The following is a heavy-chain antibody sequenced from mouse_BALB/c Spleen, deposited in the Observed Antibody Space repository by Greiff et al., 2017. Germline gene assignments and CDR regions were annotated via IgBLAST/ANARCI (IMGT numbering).Heavy chain of an antibody. V-gene: IGHV1S22*01. D-gene: IGHD3-3*01. CDR3: ARLDLGRNFDV. CDR2: IYPGSGST. Sequence: LQQPGSELVRPGASVKLSCKASGYTFTSYWMHWVKQRPGQGLEWIGNIYPGSGSTNYDEKFKSKATLTADKSSNTAYMQLSSLTSEDSAVYFCARLDLGRNFDVWGAGTTVTVSS. J-gene: IGHJ1*01. CDR1: GYTFTSYW.